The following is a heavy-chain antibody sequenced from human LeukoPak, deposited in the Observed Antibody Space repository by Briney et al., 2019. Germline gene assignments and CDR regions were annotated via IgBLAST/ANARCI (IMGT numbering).Heavy chain of an antibody. Sequence: SVKVSCKASGGTFSSYAISWVRQAPGQGLEWMGGIIPIFGTANYAQKLQGGVTITADKSTSTAYMELSSLRSEDTAVYYCARGDYYDSSGYYYSVYNWFDPWGQGTLVTVSS. J-gene: IGHJ5*02. CDR1: GGTFSSYA. CDR3: ARGDYYDSSGYYYSVYNWFDP. CDR2: IIPIFGTA. V-gene: IGHV1-69*06. D-gene: IGHD3-22*01.